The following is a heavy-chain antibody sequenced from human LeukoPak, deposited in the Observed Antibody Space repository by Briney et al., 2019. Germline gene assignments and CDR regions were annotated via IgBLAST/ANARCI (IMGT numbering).Heavy chain of an antibody. V-gene: IGHV3-21*01. CDR2: ITRSSIYI. J-gene: IGHJ4*02. Sequence: GGSLRLSCAASGFTFSSYSMNWVRQAPGKGLEWVSCITRSSIYIYYADSVKGRFTISRDNAKTSLYLQMNSLRAEDTAVYYCARHLSGVTGYTYGRGIDYWGQGTLVTVSS. D-gene: IGHD5-18*01. CDR3: ARHLSGVTGYTYGRGIDY. CDR1: GFTFSSYS.